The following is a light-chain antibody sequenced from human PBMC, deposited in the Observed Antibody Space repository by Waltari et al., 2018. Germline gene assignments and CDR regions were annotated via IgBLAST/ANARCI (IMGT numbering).Light chain of an antibody. CDR3: MQALQTLSFT. CDR1: QSLLHINGYNY. CDR2: LGS. Sequence: DIVMTQSPLSLPVTPGEPASISCRSSQSLLHINGYNYLDWYLQKPGQSPQLLIYLGSNRASGVPDRFSGSGSGTDFTLKISRVEAEDVGVYYCMQALQTLSFTFGPGTKVDIK. V-gene: IGKV2-28*01. J-gene: IGKJ3*01.